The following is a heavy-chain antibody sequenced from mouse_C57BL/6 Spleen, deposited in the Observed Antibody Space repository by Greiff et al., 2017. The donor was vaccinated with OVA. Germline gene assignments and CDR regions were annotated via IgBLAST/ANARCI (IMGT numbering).Heavy chain of an antibody. Sequence: EVQLQQSGAELVRPGASVKLSCTASGFNIKDDYMHWVKQRPEQGLEWIGWIGPENGDTEYASKFQGKATISADTSSNTAYLQLSRLTSEDTAVYYSTTGYDYGPMDYWGKGTSVTVSS. V-gene: IGHV14-4*01. CDR3: TTGYDYGPMDY. J-gene: IGHJ4*01. CDR1: GFNIKDDY. D-gene: IGHD2-4*01. CDR2: IGPENGDT.